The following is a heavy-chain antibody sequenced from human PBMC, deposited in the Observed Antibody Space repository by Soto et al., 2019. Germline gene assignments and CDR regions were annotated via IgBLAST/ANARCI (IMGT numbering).Heavy chain of an antibody. CDR1: GFTFSSYW. CDR3: ATLNSFGSDY. Sequence: PGGSLRLSCAASGFTFSSYWMHWVRQTAGKGLVWVSQINSDGSATRYADSVKGRFTISRDNAKNTVYLQMNSLRAEDTAVYYCATLNSFGSDYGGQGTLVTGSS. D-gene: IGHD5-18*01. J-gene: IGHJ4*02. CDR2: INSDGSAT. V-gene: IGHV3-74*01.